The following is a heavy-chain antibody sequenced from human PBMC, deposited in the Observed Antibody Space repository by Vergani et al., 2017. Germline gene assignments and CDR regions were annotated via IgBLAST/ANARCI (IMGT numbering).Heavy chain of an antibody. Sequence: QVQLQESGPGLVKPSETLSLTCTVSGGSISSYYWSWIRQPPGKGLEWIGYIYYSGSTNSNPSLKSRVTISVDTSKNQFSLKLSSVTAADTAVYYCARGFYDFWSGVNPGWFDPWGQGTLVTVSS. D-gene: IGHD3-3*01. CDR3: ARGFYDFWSGVNPGWFDP. CDR2: IYYSGST. CDR1: GGSISSYY. J-gene: IGHJ5*02. V-gene: IGHV4-59*01.